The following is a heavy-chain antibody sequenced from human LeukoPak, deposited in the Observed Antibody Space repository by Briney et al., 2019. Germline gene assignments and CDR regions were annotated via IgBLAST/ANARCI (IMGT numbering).Heavy chain of an antibody. Sequence: SETLSLTYTVSGGSISSYYWSWIRQPPGKGLEWIGYIYYSGSTNYNPSLKSRVTISVDTSKNQFSLKLSSVTAADTAVYYCAGSYGGNSGFDYWGQGTLVTVSS. V-gene: IGHV4-59*01. CDR1: GGSISSYY. D-gene: IGHD4-23*01. CDR3: AGSYGGNSGFDY. J-gene: IGHJ4*02. CDR2: IYYSGST.